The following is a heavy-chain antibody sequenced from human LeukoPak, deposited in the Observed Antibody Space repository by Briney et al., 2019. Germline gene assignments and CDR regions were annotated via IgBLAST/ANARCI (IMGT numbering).Heavy chain of an antibody. CDR3: AKGKDYYLDY. V-gene: IGHV3-30*18. Sequence: GGSLRLSCVASGFTFDDYGMSWVRQAPGKGLEWVAVISYDGSNKYYADSVKGRFTISRDNSKNTLYLQMNSLRTEDTAIYFCAKGKDYYLDYWGQGTLVTVPS. J-gene: IGHJ4*02. CDR2: ISYDGSNK. D-gene: IGHD3/OR15-3a*01. CDR1: GFTFDDYG.